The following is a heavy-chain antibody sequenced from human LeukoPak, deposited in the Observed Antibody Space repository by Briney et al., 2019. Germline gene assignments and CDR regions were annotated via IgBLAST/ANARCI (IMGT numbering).Heavy chain of an antibody. CDR3: AREGLNMVRGVIPKEAWGWFDP. D-gene: IGHD3-10*01. CDR2: IYRSGTT. J-gene: IGHJ5*02. V-gene: IGHV4-61*02. CDR1: GGSISSGSYY. Sequence: SQTLSLTCTVSGGSISSGSYYWNWIRQPAGKGLEWIGRIYRSGTTNYNPSLKSRVTISVDTSKNQFSLKLSSVTAADTAVYYCAREGLNMVRGVIPKEAWGWFDPWGQGTLVTVSS.